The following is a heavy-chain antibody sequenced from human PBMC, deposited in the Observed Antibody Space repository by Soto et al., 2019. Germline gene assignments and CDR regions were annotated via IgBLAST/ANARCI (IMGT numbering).Heavy chain of an antibody. CDR1: GFTFDDYA. V-gene: IGHV3-9*01. J-gene: IGHJ5*02. D-gene: IGHD6-19*01. Sequence: AGGSLRLSCVGSGFTFDDYAMHWVRQGPGKGLEWVSGISGNSGIIGYADSVKGRVTISRDNAKNSLYLQMSSLRTEDTALYYCAKGEFTSGWFPDHWGQGTQVTVSS. CDR2: ISGNSGII. CDR3: AKGEFTSGWFPDH.